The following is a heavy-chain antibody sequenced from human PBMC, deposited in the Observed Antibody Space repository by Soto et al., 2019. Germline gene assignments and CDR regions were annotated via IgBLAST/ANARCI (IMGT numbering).Heavy chain of an antibody. CDR2: ISGSGGST. CDR1: GFTFSSYA. V-gene: IGHV3-23*01. D-gene: IGHD2-15*01. Sequence: EVQLLESGGGLVQPGGSLRLSCAASGFTFSSYAMSWVRQAPGKGLEWVSAISGSGGSTYYADSVKGRFTISRDNSKITLYLQMSSLRAEDSAVYYCVKPGPYCSGGSCYTVAFDIWGQGTMVTVSS. J-gene: IGHJ3*02. CDR3: VKPGPYCSGGSCYTVAFDI.